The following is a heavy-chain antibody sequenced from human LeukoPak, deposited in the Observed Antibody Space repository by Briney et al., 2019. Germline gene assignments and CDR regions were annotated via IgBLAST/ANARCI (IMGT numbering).Heavy chain of an antibody. CDR1: GGSISSGGYS. Sequence: PSQTLSLTCAVSGGSISSGGYSWSWIRQPPGKGLEWIGYIYHSGSTYYNPSLKSRVTISVDTSKNQFSLKLSSVTAADTAVYYCARRRGLYGSGSYPGAFDIWGQGTMVTVSS. V-gene: IGHV4-30-2*03. J-gene: IGHJ3*02. CDR2: IYHSGST. D-gene: IGHD3-10*01. CDR3: ARRRGLYGSGSYPGAFDI.